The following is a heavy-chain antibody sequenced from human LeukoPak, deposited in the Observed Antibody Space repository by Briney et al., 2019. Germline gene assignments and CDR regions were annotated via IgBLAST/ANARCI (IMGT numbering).Heavy chain of an antibody. V-gene: IGHV3-7*01. D-gene: IGHD3-10*01. CDR1: GITFSNSW. J-gene: IGHJ4*02. CDR2: IKADGSQK. Sequence: GGSLRLSCAASGITFSNSWMSWVRQAPERGLEWVANIKADGSQKDYVDSMKGRFTVSRGNAKNSVYLEMKSLRVEDTAIYYCARFTRSASYEVYWGQGTLVTVSS. CDR3: ARFTRSASYEVY.